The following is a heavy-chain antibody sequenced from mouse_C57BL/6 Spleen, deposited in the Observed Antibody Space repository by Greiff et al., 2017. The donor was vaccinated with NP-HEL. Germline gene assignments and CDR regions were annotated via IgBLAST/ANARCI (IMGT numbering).Heavy chain of an antibody. CDR1: GYTFTNYW. CDR2: IYPGGGYT. V-gene: IGHV1-63*01. D-gene: IGHD2-2*01. Sequence: QVQLQQSGAELVRPGTSVKMSCKASGYTFTNYWIGWAKQRPGHGLEWIGDIYPGGGYTNYNEKFKGKATLTADKSSSTAYMQFSSLTSEDSAIYYCARGGMVTTRGAMDDWGKGTSVTVSS. CDR3: ARGGMVTTRGAMDD. J-gene: IGHJ4*01.